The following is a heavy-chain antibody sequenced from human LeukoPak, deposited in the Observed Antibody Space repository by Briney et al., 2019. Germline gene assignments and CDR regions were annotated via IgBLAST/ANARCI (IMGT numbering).Heavy chain of an antibody. Sequence: PGGSLRLSCAASGFTFSSYWMSWVRQAPGKGLEWVANIKQDGSEKYYVDSVKGRFTISRDNAKNSLYLQMNSLRAEDTAVHYCAREGFGEYYGSGSYYRDYFDYWGQGTLVTVSS. CDR3: AREGFGEYYGSGSYYRDYFDY. CDR1: GFTFSSYW. V-gene: IGHV3-7*01. J-gene: IGHJ4*02. D-gene: IGHD3-10*01. CDR2: IKQDGSEK.